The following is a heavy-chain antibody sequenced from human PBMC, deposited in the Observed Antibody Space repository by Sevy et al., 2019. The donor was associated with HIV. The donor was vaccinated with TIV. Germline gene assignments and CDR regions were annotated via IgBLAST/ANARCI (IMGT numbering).Heavy chain of an antibody. Sequence: GGSLRLSCSASGFTFRSYAMNWVRQAPGKGLEWVAVVSYDGSTKYYADFVKGRFTISRDNSKNMVYLQMNSLRPEDTAVFYCAKGSRATDSAFDIWGQGTVVTVSS. J-gene: IGHJ3*02. V-gene: IGHV3-30*18. D-gene: IGHD3-22*01. CDR1: GFTFRSYA. CDR3: AKGSRATDSAFDI. CDR2: VSYDGSTK.